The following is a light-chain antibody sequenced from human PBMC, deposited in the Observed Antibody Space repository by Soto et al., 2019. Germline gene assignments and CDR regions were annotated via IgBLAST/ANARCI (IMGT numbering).Light chain of an antibody. Sequence: QSVLTQPRAVSGSPGQSVTISCTGTSSDVGGYNYVSWYQHHPGKAPKPMIYDVDTPPSGVPGRFSGSKSGNTASLTISRLQAEDEADYSCCSYAGSYPFVFGTGTKVTVL. CDR2: DVD. J-gene: IGLJ1*01. V-gene: IGLV2-11*01. CDR3: CSYAGSYPFV. CDR1: SSDVGGYNY.